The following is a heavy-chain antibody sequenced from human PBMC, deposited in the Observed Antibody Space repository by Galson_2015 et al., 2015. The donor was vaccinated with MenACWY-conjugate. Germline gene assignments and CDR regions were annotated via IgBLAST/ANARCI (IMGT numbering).Heavy chain of an antibody. CDR2: ISFDENNK. D-gene: IGHD6-13*01. J-gene: IGHJ4*02. Sequence: SLRLSCAASGFTFSNYGMHWVRQAPGKGLEWMAVISFDENNKYYADSVKGRFTISRDNSKNTLYLQMNSLRAEDTAAYFCAKDLWDKQAAGREADHWGQGTLVTVSS. CDR3: AKDLWDKQAAGREADH. V-gene: IGHV3-30*18. CDR1: GFTFSNYG.